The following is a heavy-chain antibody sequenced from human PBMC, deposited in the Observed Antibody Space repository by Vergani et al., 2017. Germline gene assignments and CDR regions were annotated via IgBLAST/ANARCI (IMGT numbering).Heavy chain of an antibody. CDR3: ARDGISPEEIDPKNAFHV. CDR1: GYSISSGYF. Sequence: VQLQESGPRLVKPSETLSLICSVSGYSISSGYFWGWIRQSPGKGLEWLGTIDRTGRTHLSPSLKSRLTISVDTTQKQFSLRLTSATAADTAVYFCARDGISPEEIDPKNAFHVWGQGTRVSV. V-gene: IGHV4-38-2*02. D-gene: IGHD1-14*01. CDR2: IDRTGRT. J-gene: IGHJ3*01.